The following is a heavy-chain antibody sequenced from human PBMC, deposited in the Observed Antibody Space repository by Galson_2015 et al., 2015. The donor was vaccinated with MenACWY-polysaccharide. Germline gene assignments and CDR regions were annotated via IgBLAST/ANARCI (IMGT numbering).Heavy chain of an antibody. D-gene: IGHD3-22*01. CDR1: GFTFDDYA. V-gene: IGHV3-9*01. J-gene: IGHJ4*02. CDR3: AKDRDSSGFYYGTLDY. CDR2: INWNSGSI. Sequence: SLRLSCAASGFTFDDYAIHWVRQAPGKDLEWVSGINWNSGSIGYADSVKGRFTISRDNAKNSLYLQMNSLRAEDTALYYCAKDRDSSGFYYGTLDYWGQGTLVTVSS.